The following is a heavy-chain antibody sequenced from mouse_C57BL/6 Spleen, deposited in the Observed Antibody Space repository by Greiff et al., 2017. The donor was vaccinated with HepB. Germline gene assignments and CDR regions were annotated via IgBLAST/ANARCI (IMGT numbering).Heavy chain of an antibody. CDR1: GFTFSDYG. Sequence: EVQRVESGGGLVKPGGSLKLSCAASGFTFSDYGMHWVRQAPEKGLEWVAYISSGSSTIYYADTVKGRFTISRDNAKNTLFLQMTSLRSEDTAMYYCARIELGYAMDYWGQGTSVTVSS. D-gene: IGHD4-1*01. J-gene: IGHJ4*01. CDR3: ARIELGYAMDY. V-gene: IGHV5-17*01. CDR2: ISSGSSTI.